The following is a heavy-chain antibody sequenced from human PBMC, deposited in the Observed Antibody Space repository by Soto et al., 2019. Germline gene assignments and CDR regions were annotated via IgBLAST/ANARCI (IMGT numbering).Heavy chain of an antibody. CDR3: VRLVGNSWLDY. J-gene: IGHJ4*02. Sequence: LSLTSAVYGGSFSGYYWSWIRQPPGKGLEWIGEINHSGRTYYRSKWYNDYAESVKSRVTINPDTSKNQFSLQLNSVTPEDTAAYYCVRLVGNSWLDYWGQGTQVTVSS. CDR2: INHSGRT. CDR1: GGSFSGYY. D-gene: IGHD6-13*01. V-gene: IGHV4-34*01.